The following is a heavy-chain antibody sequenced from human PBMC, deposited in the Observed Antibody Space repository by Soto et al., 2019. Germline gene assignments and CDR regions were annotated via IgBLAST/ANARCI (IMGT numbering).Heavy chain of an antibody. CDR3: ARVRREFDTSGPVDY. V-gene: IGHV4-34*01. J-gene: IGHJ4*02. CDR2: INHSGST. Sequence: SETLSLTCAVYGGSFSGYYWSWIRQPPGKGLEWIGEINHSGSTYYNPSLKSRVTMSVDRSRNQFSLKLNSVTAADTAVYYCARVRREFDTSGPVDYWGQGTLVTVSS. CDR1: GGSFSGYY. D-gene: IGHD3-10*01.